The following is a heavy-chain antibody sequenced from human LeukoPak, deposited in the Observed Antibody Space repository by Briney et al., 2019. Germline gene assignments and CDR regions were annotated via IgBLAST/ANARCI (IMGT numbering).Heavy chain of an antibody. CDR3: AREEVQDCSGGSCYWFDP. V-gene: IGHV4-4*08. D-gene: IGHD2-15*01. J-gene: IGHJ5*02. CDR1: GGSISSYY. Sequence: SETPSLTCTVSGGSISSYYWSWIRQPPGKGLEWIGRISTGERTNYNPSVKSRVTISVDTSKNQFSLKLSSVTAADTAVYYCAREEVQDCSGGSCYWFDPWGQGTLVTVSS. CDR2: ISTGERT.